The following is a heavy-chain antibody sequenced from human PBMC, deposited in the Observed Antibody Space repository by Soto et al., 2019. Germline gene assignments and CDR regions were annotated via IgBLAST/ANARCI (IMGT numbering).Heavy chain of an antibody. V-gene: IGHV1-18*01. CDR1: GYTFTSYG. D-gene: IGHD2-15*01. CDR3: ASDCSGCSRYRGDFDY. Sequence: QVQLVQSGAEVKKPGASVKVSCKASGYTFTSYGISWVRQAPGKGLAWMGWISAYNGNTNCAQKLQGRVTMTTDTATSRAYMELRSLRSDDRAVYYCASDCSGCSRYRGDFDYWGQGTLVTVSS. J-gene: IGHJ4*02. CDR2: ISAYNGNT.